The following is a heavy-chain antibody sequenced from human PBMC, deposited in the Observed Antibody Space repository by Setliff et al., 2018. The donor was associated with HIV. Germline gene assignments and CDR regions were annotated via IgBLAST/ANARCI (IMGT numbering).Heavy chain of an antibody. V-gene: IGHV4-4*09. CDR1: GDSISTSS. D-gene: IGHD2-2*01. CDR3: ARRAVQDGSITSSNWFDP. J-gene: IGHJ5*02. Sequence: PSETLSLTCTVSGDSISTSSWNWIRQPPGKGLEWIGYIYTSGSTNYNPSLKSRVTISAGSSKHQFSLNLNSVTAADTAVYYCARRAVQDGSITSSNWFDPWGQGILVTVSS. CDR2: IYTSGST.